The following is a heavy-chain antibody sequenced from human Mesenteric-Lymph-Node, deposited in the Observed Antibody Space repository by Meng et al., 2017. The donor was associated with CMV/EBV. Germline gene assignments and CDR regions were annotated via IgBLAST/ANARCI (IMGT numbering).Heavy chain of an antibody. CDR1: GYIFTGYY. J-gene: IGHJ4*02. CDR2: INPNSGGT. CDR3: RAGDWKFHFDN. V-gene: IGHV1-2*06. Sequence: SCKASGYIFTGYYMHWVRQAPGQGLEWMGRINPNSGGTNFAQKFQGRVTMTSDTSIRTVYLELSRLRSDDTAVYYCRAGDWKFHFDNWGQGTLVTVSS. D-gene: IGHD2-21*02.